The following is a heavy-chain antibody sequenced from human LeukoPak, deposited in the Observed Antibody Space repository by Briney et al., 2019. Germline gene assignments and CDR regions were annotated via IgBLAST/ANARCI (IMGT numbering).Heavy chain of an antibody. CDR1: GFTFSSYA. D-gene: IGHD3-10*01. V-gene: IGHV3-23*01. CDR3: AKEWFGELNAFDI. Sequence: GGSLRLSCAASGFTFSSYAMSWVRKPPGKGLELISGIGGTGDSTHYADSVKGRFTISRDNSRNTLYLQMNSLRAEDTAVYYCAKEWFGELNAFDIWGQGTMVTVSS. CDR2: IGGTGDST. J-gene: IGHJ3*02.